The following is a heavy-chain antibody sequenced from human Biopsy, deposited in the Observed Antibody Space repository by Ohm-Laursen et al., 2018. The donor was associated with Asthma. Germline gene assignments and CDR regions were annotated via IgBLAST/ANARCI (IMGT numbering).Heavy chain of an antibody. V-gene: IGHV4-34*01. CDR1: PGSFSGFF. Sequence: SETLSLTCAVCPGSFSGFFWTWIRQSPGKGLEWIGETNERGVTNNNPSLKSRVIISIDTYWNRVSLKLTSVTAADTAVYYCARGPELDVWGQGTTVTVSS. CDR3: ARGPELDV. CDR2: TNERGVT. J-gene: IGHJ6*02.